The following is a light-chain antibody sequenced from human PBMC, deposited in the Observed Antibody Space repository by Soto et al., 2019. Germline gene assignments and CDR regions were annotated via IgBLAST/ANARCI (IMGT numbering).Light chain of an antibody. J-gene: IGLJ3*02. CDR2: EIS. CDR1: SSDVGGYNS. V-gene: IGLV2-14*01. Sequence: QSALTQPASVSGSPGQSITISCTGASSDVGGYNSVSWYQQHPGKAPKLMIYEISNRPSGVSNRFSGSKSGNWASLTISGLQAEDEADYYCSSYTSSSTVVFGGGTKLAVL. CDR3: SSYTSSSTVV.